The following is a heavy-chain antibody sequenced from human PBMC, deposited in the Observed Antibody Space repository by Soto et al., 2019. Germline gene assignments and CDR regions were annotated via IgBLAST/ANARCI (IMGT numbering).Heavy chain of an antibody. CDR1: GGTFSSYA. J-gene: IGHJ5*02. V-gene: IGHV1-69*01. CDR3: ASTIVVVPAAIPSGFDP. Sequence: QVQLVQSGAEVQKPGSSVKVSCKASGGTFSSYAISWVRQAPGQGLEWMGGIIPIFGTANYAQKFQGRVTITADESTSTAYMELSSLRSEDTAVYYCASTIVVVPAAIPSGFDPWGQGTLVTVSS. D-gene: IGHD2-2*02. CDR2: IIPIFGTA.